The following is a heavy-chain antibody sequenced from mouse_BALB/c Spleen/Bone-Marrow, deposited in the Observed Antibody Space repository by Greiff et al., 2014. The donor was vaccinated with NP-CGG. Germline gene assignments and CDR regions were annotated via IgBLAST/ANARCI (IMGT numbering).Heavy chain of an antibody. CDR3: TRTYDGRTWFAY. V-gene: IGHV1-69*02. CDR1: GYTFTNYW. J-gene: IGHJ3*01. CDR2: IYPSDSYT. D-gene: IGHD2-3*01. Sequence: QVQLQQSGAELVRPGASVKLSCKASGYTFTNYWINWVKQRPGQGLEWIGNIYPSDSYTNYNQEFKDKATLTVDKSSSTAYMQLSSPTSEDSAVYYCTRTYDGRTWFAYWGQGTLVTVSA.